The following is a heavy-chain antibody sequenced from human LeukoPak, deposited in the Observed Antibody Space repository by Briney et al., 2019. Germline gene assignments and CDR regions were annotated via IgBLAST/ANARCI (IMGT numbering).Heavy chain of an antibody. CDR3: AKIDDFWSGYSSN. V-gene: IGHV3-30*02. CDR1: GFTFSSYG. D-gene: IGHD3-3*01. CDR2: IRYDGSNK. J-gene: IGHJ4*02. Sequence: PGGSLRLSCAASGFTFSSYGMHWVRQAPGKGLEWVAFIRYDGSNKYYADSVKGRFTISRDNSKNTLYLQMNSLRAEDTAVYYCAKIDDFWSGYSSNWGQGTLVTASS.